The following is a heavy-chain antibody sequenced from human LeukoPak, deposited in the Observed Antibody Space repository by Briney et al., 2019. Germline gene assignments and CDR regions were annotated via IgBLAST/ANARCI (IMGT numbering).Heavy chain of an antibody. CDR1: GFTFSSYG. Sequence: PGGSLRLSCAASGFTFSSYGMSWVRQAPGKGLEWVSAIGGSGGSTYYADSVKGRFTISRDNSKNTLYLQMNSLRAEDTAVYYCAGIQHSAAGIKAAFDYWGQGTLVTVSS. V-gene: IGHV3-23*01. CDR3: AGIQHSAAGIKAAFDY. CDR2: IGGSGGST. D-gene: IGHD6-13*01. J-gene: IGHJ4*02.